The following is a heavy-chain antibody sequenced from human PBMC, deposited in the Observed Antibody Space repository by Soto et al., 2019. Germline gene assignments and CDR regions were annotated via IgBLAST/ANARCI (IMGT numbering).Heavy chain of an antibody. V-gene: IGHV4-34*01. CDR2: INHSGST. CDR3: ARKGIIAGKQQLVRGGYKWFDP. Sequence: PSETLSLTCAVYGGSFSGYYWSWIRQPPGKGLEWIGEINHSGSTNYNPSLKSRVTISVDTSKNQFSLKLSSVTAADTAVYYCARKGIIAGKQQLVRGGYKWFDPWGQGTLVTVSS. CDR1: GGSFSGYY. J-gene: IGHJ5*02. D-gene: IGHD6-13*01.